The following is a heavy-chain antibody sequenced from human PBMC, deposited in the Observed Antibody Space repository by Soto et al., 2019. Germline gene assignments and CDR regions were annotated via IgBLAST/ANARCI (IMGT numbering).Heavy chain of an antibody. D-gene: IGHD3-10*01. Sequence: GASVKVSCKASGYTFTSYGISWVRQAPGQGLEWMGWISAYNGNTNYAQKLQGRVTMTTDTSTSTAYMELRSLRSDDTAVYYCARDRVLVLLWFGELTDAFDIWGQGTMVTVSS. V-gene: IGHV1-18*01. CDR1: GYTFTSYG. CDR2: ISAYNGNT. J-gene: IGHJ3*02. CDR3: ARDRVLVLLWFGELTDAFDI.